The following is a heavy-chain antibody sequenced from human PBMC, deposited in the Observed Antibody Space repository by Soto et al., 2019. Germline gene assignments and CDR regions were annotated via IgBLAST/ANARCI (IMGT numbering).Heavy chain of an antibody. V-gene: IGHV1-18*01. CDR2: ISAYNGNT. J-gene: IGHJ6*02. Sequence: QVQLVQSGAEVKKPGASVKVSCKASGYTFTSYGISWVRQAPGQGLEWMGWISAYNGNTNYAQKLQGRVTMTTDTSTXXAXMXQRSLRSADTAVYYCARGIWFGELLPSHYYYDGMDVWGQGTTVTVSS. D-gene: IGHD3-10*01. CDR3: ARGIWFGELLPSHYYYDGMDV. CDR1: GYTFTSYG.